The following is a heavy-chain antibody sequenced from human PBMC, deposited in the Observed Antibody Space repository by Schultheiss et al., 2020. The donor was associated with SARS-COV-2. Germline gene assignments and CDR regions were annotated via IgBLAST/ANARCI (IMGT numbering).Heavy chain of an antibody. J-gene: IGHJ4*02. CDR3: ARGIGYCGSTSCHRRTARPSDY. CDR2: INAGNGNT. D-gene: IGHD2-2*01. CDR1: GYTFTSYA. V-gene: IGHV1-3*01. Sequence: ASVKVYCKASGYTFTSYAMHWVRQAPGQRLEWMGWINAGNGNTKYSQKFQGRVTITRDTSASTAYMELSSLRSEDTAVYYCARGIGYCGSTSCHRRTARPSDYWGQGTLVTGSS.